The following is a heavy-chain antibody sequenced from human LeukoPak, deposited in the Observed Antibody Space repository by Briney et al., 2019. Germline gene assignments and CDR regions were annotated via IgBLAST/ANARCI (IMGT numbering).Heavy chain of an antibody. J-gene: IGHJ6*02. CDR1: GYTFTSYG. D-gene: IGHD2-2*01. CDR2: ISAYNGKK. CDR3: ARDPQGRYCSSTSCYYYYYYGMDV. V-gene: IGHV1-18*01. Sequence: AAVNVSCQASGYTFTSYGISWVRPAPGQGLEWMGWISAYNGKKNYPQKLQGRVTMTTDRSTSTAYMELRSLRSDDTAVYYCARDPQGRYCSSTSCYYYYYYGMDVWGQGTTVTVSS.